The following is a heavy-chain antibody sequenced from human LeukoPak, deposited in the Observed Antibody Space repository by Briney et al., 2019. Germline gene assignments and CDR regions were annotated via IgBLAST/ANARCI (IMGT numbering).Heavy chain of an antibody. V-gene: IGHV5-51*01. CDR3: ARQLAYCGSYCYDFDY. J-gene: IGHJ4*02. D-gene: IGHD2-21*02. Sequence: GESLKISCEGSGYSFTSYWIGWVRQMPGKGLEWMGIIYPGDSHTTYSPSFQGQVTISADKSIDTAYLHWSSLKASDTAIYYCARQLAYCGSYCYDFDYWGQGTLVTVSS. CDR2: IYPGDSHT. CDR1: GYSFTSYW.